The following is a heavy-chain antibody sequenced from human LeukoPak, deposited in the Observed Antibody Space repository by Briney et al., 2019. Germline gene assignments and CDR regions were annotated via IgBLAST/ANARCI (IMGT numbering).Heavy chain of an antibody. D-gene: IGHD5-24*01. V-gene: IGHV3-7*01. CDR3: ARDIAMDGDRPWAFDI. J-gene: IGHJ3*02. Sequence: PGGSLRLSCAASGFTFSRYWMTWVRQAPGQGLEWVANIKEDGSEKEYVDSVKGRLTISRDNTKNSLYLQMNSLGVEDTALYYCARDIAMDGDRPWAFDIWGKGAMVSVSS. CDR1: GFTFSRYW. CDR2: IKEDGSEK.